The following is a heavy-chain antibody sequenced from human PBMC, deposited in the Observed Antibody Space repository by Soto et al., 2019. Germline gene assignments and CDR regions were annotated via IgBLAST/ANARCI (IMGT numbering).Heavy chain of an antibody. Sequence: QVQLVQSGAEVKKPGTSVKVSCKASGDTFTAYYIHWVRPAPGPGLEWMGTVNPSGGHTTYAQHFLGRMTMTRDTSTITLYMELTSLTSEDTAVYYCARGGHVVVVTAALDFWGQGTLVTVSS. V-gene: IGHV1-46*01. J-gene: IGHJ4*02. CDR3: ARGGHVVVVTAALDF. CDR2: VNPSGGHT. D-gene: IGHD2-21*02. CDR1: GDTFTAYY.